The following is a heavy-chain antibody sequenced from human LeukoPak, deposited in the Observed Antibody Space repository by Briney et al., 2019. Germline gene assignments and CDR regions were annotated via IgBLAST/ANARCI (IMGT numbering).Heavy chain of an antibody. CDR2: IRYDGSNK. V-gene: IGHV3-30*02. D-gene: IGHD3-22*01. Sequence: GGSLRLSCVASGFTFSSYWMTWVRQAPGKGLEWVAFIRYDGSNKYYADSVKGRFTISRDNSKNTLYLQMNSLKTEDTAVYYCSTYPTYYYDSSGYQKAFDIWGQGTMVTVSS. CDR3: STYPTYYYDSSGYQKAFDI. J-gene: IGHJ3*02. CDR1: GFTFSSYW.